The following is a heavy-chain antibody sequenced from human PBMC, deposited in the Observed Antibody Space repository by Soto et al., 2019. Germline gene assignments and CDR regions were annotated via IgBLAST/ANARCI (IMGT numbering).Heavy chain of an antibody. CDR3: ARDDDRLGLGGNYYYSLDV. Sequence: QVQLVQSGAEMKEPGSSVKVSCKTSGGTFSSSAISWLRQAPGQGLEWMGGIIPLFRTPDYAQKFQGRVTIAAEESPSTAYMELSSPRSEDTAVYYCARDDDRLGLGGNYYYSLDVWGQGTTITVSS. CDR1: GGTFSSSA. J-gene: IGHJ6*02. D-gene: IGHD5-12*01. CDR2: IIPLFRTP. V-gene: IGHV1-69*12.